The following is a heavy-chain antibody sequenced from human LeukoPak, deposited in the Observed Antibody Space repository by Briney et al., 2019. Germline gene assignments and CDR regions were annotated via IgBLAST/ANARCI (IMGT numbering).Heavy chain of an antibody. CDR1: GFALSSHW. CDR3: ARDDYDILTGYYYYYGMDV. V-gene: IGHV3-30-3*01. Sequence: GGSLRLSCAASGFALSSHWMSWVRQAPGKGLEWVAVISYDGSNKYYADSVKGRFTISRDNSKNTLYLQMNSLRAEDTAVYYCARDDYDILTGYYYYYGMDVWGQGTTVTVSS. J-gene: IGHJ6*02. D-gene: IGHD3-9*01. CDR2: ISYDGSNK.